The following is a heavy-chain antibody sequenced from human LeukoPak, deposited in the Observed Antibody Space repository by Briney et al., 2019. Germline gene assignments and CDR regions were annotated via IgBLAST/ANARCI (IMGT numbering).Heavy chain of an antibody. Sequence: GRSLRLSCAASGFTFDDYAMHWVRHAPGKGLEWVSGISWNSGSIGYADSVKGRFTISRDNAKNSLYLQINSLRAEDTAVYYCARSSYSSSSSVWGQGTMVTVSS. V-gene: IGHV3-9*01. CDR1: GFTFDDYA. CDR2: ISWNSGSI. CDR3: ARSSYSSSSSV. D-gene: IGHD6-6*01. J-gene: IGHJ3*01.